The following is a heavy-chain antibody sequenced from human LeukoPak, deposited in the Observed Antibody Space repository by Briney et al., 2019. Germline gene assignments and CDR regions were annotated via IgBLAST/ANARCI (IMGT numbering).Heavy chain of an antibody. CDR1: GFTFDDYA. CDR2: ISWNSGSI. V-gene: IGHV3-9*03. CDR3: AKATRTYYYDSSGSFDY. Sequence: GGSLRLSCAASGFTFDDYAMHWVRQAPGKGLEWVSGISWNSGSIGYADSVKGRFTISRDNAKNSLYLQMNSLRAEDMALYYCAKATRTYYYDSSGSFDYWGQGTLVTVSS. D-gene: IGHD3-22*01. J-gene: IGHJ4*02.